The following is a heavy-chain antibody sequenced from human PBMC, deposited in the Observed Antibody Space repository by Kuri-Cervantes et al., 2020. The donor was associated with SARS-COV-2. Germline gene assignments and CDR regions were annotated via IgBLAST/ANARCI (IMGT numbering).Heavy chain of an antibody. J-gene: IGHJ3*02. CDR2: ISGSGGST. V-gene: IGHV3-23*01. Sequence: GGSLRLSCAASGFTLDDYGMCWVRQAPGKGLEWVSAISGSGGSTYYADSVKGRFTISRDNSKNTLYLQMNSLRAEDTAVYYCAKEWVENDYGVAFDIWGQGTMVTVSS. CDR1: GFTLDDYG. D-gene: IGHD4-17*01. CDR3: AKEWVENDYGVAFDI.